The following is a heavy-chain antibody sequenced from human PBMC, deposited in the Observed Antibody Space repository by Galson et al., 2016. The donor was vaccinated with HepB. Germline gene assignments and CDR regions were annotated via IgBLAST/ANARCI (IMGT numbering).Heavy chain of an antibody. CDR2: ISYDGWSQ. V-gene: IGHV3-30*04. Sequence: SLRLSCAASGFSFSAYPLHWVRQAPGKGLEWVAVISYDGWSQNYADSVRGRFTISRDNSKDTLYLQMNTLRVDDTAVYYCARGSVASPAGPAWNWGQGTLVTVSS. D-gene: IGHD4-23*01. CDR3: ARGSVASPAGPAWN. J-gene: IGHJ4*02. CDR1: GFSFSAYP.